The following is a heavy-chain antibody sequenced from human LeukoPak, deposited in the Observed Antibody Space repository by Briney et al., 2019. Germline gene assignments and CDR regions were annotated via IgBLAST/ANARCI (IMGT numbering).Heavy chain of an antibody. CDR2: ISSSSSTI. CDR1: GFTFSSYS. CDR3: ARRGAAGTDYYYYMDV. V-gene: IGHV3-48*04. Sequence: GGSLRLSCAASGFTFSSYSMNWVRQAPGKGLEWVSYISSSSSTIYYADSVKGRFTISRDNAKNSLYLQMNSLRAEDPAVYYCARRGAAGTDYYYYMDVWGKGTTVTVSS. D-gene: IGHD6-13*01. J-gene: IGHJ6*03.